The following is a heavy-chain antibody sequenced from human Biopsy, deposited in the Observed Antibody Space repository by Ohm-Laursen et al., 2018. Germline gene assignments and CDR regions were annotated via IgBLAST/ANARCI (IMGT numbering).Heavy chain of an antibody. CDR2: ISASSSYI. D-gene: IGHD3-22*01. CDR3: AKSGYSSEYDSSGEFDS. J-gene: IGHJ4*02. CDR1: GVTLSGYS. Sequence: SLRLSCAASGVTLSGYSMNWVRQAPGKGLEWVSSISASSSYIYYADSVKGRFTVSKENGKNSLYLHMNSLRAEDTAVYYCAKSGYSSEYDSSGEFDSWGQGTLVSVSS. V-gene: IGHV3-21*01.